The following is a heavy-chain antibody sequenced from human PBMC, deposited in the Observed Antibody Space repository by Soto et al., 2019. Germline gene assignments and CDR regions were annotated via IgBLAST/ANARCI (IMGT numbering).Heavy chain of an antibody. CDR2: ISSSSSYI. CDR3: AREPLWFGDAFRLNYMDV. D-gene: IGHD3-10*01. J-gene: IGHJ6*03. Sequence: GGSLRLSCAASGFTFSSYSMNWVRQAPGKGLEWVSSISSSSSYIYYADSVKGRFTISRDNAKNSLYLQMNSLRAEDTAVYYCAREPLWFGDAFRLNYMDVWGKGTTVTVSS. CDR1: GFTFSSYS. V-gene: IGHV3-21*01.